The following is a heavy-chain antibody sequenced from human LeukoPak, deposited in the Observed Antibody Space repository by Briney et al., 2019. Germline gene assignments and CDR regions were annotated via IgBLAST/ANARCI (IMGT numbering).Heavy chain of an antibody. V-gene: IGHV4-59*01. Sequence: PSQTLSLTCTVSGGSISSYYWSWIRQPPGKGLEWIGYIYYSGSTNYNPSLKSRVTISVDTSKNQFSLKLSSVTAADTAVYYCARHMYSSSWYAFDIWGQGTMVTVSS. CDR3: ARHMYSSSWYAFDI. J-gene: IGHJ3*02. CDR2: IYYSGST. D-gene: IGHD6-13*01. CDR1: GGSISSYY.